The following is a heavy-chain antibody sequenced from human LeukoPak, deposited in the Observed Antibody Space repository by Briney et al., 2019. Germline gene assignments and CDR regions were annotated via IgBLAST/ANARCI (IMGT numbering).Heavy chain of an antibody. V-gene: IGHV1-8*03. Sequence: ASVKVSCKASGYRFTAADINWVRQATGQGREWMGWMNPDSGDTGYAQKFQGRLTITRHISSSTDYMELSRLRSDDTAVYYCTRGWDYWGQGTRVTVSS. CDR3: TRGWDY. CDR1: GYRFTAAD. CDR2: MNPDSGDT. J-gene: IGHJ4*02.